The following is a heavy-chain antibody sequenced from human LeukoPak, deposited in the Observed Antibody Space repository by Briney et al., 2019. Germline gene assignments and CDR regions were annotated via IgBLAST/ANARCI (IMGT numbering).Heavy chain of an antibody. CDR2: IIPIFGTA. Sequence: SVKVSCKASGGTFSSYAISWVRQAPGQGLEWMGGIIPIFGTANYAQKFQGKVTITADKSTSTAYMELSSLRSEDTAVYYCAREKDGSGSYYGFDYWGQGTLVTVSS. CDR1: GGTFSSYA. J-gene: IGHJ4*02. CDR3: AREKDGSGSYYGFDY. V-gene: IGHV1-69*06. D-gene: IGHD3-10*01.